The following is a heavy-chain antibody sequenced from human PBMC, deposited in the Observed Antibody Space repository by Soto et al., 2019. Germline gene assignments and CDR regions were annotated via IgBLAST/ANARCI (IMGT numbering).Heavy chain of an antibody. CDR2: IYYSGST. J-gene: IGHJ4*02. V-gene: IGHV4-59*01. CDR1: GGSISSYY. CDR3: TITTYNSGSALIY. D-gene: IGHD1-20*01. Sequence: QVQLQESGPGLVKPSETLSLTCTVSGGSISSYYWSWIRQPPGKGLECIGYIYYSGSTNYNPSLKSRHALEVDTSKHQVSLQLSSGTAGDTAGFYCTITTYNSGSALIYWGQGTLVTVSS.